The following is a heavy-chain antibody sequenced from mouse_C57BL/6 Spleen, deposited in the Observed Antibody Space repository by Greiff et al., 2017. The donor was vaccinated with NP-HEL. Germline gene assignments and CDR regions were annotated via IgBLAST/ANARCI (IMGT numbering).Heavy chain of an antibody. CDR3: ERLTTVVGAMDY. CDR1: GYTFTGYY. D-gene: IGHD1-1*01. V-gene: IGHV1-18*01. J-gene: IGHJ4*01. CDR2: INPSNGCT. Sequence: EVQLQQSGPELVKPGASVKLSCKASGYTFTGYYMDWVKQSPGKSLEWIGDINPSNGCTIYNQKFKGKATLTVDKSSSTAYMELRSLTSEDTAVYYCERLTTVVGAMDYWGQGTTVTVSS.